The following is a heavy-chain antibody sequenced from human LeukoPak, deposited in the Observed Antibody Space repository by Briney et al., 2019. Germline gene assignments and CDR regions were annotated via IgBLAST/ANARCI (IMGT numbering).Heavy chain of an antibody. J-gene: IGHJ3*02. CDR3: ASVSKWLANDAFDI. CDR1: GGSFSGYY. Sequence: SETLSLACAVYGGSFSGYYWSWIRQPPGKGLEWIGEINHSGSTYYNPSLKSRVTISVDTSKNQFSLKLSSVTAADTAVYYCASVSKWLANDAFDIWGQGTMVTVSS. CDR2: INHSGST. D-gene: IGHD6-19*01. V-gene: IGHV4-34*01.